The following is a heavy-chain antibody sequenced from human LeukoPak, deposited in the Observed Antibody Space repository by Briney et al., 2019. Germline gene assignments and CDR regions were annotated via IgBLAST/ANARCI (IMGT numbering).Heavy chain of an antibody. D-gene: IGHD6-13*01. CDR2: IYYSGST. V-gene: IGHV4-30-4*08. J-gene: IGHJ3*02. Sequence: SQTLSLTCTVSGGSISSGDYYWRWIRQPPGKGLEWIGYIYYSGSTYYNPALKSRFTISVDTSMNQFSLKLSSVTAADTAVYYCDRDRSPRYSKGHDAFDIWGQGTMVTVSS. CDR3: DRDRSPRYSKGHDAFDI. CDR1: GGSISSGDYY.